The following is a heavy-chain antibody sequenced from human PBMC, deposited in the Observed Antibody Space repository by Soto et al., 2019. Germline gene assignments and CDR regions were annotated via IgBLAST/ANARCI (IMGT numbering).Heavy chain of an antibody. CDR1: GVTLSNFG. CDR3: VGEVASGY. D-gene: IGHD2-21*01. CDR2: ISRDGSTM. V-gene: IGHV3-30*03. Sequence: QVQLVESGGGVVQPGRSLRLSCAASGVTLSNFGMHWVCQAPGKGLEWVAVISRDGSTMFYADSVKGRFTISRDSSRNMLYLQMNSLRAEDTAVYHCVGEVASGYWGQGTLVTVSS. J-gene: IGHJ4*02.